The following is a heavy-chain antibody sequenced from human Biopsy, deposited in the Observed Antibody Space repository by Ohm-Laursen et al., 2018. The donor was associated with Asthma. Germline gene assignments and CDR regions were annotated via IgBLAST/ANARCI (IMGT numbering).Heavy chain of an antibody. J-gene: IGHJ4*02. CDR1: GFTFSSYA. CDR3: ASQSRGPDFWSGYYYFDY. V-gene: IGHV3-30*03. Sequence: SLRLSCAASGFTFSSYAMSWVRQAPGKGLEWVAVISYDGSNKYYADSVKGRFTISRDNSKNTLYLQMNSLRAEDTAVYYCASQSRGPDFWSGYYYFDYWGQGTLVTVSS. CDR2: ISYDGSNK. D-gene: IGHD3-3*01.